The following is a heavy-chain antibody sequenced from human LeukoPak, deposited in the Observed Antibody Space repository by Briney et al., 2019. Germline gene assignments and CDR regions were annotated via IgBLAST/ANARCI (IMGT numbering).Heavy chain of an antibody. CDR3: ARRYYYDSIGYYSH. V-gene: IGHV4-39*01. J-gene: IGHJ4*02. D-gene: IGHD3-22*01. Sequence: SETLSLTCTVSGGSISSGTYYWGWIRQPPGKGLEWIGRIYYSGSAYYNPSLKSRVTISVDTSKNQFSLKLSSVTAADTAVYYCARRYYYDSIGYYSHWGQRTLVTASS. CDR2: IYYSGSA. CDR1: GGSISSGTYY.